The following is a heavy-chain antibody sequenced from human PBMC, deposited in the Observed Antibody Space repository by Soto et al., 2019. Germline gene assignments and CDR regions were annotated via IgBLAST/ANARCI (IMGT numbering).Heavy chain of an antibody. CDR3: ARDYSSSTSCYRGDYFDY. J-gene: IGHJ4*02. CDR2: INPSGGST. CDR1: GYTFTSYY. D-gene: IGHD2-2*01. V-gene: IGHV1-46*01. Sequence: ASVKVSCKASGYTFTSYYMHWVRQAPGQGLEWMGIINPSGGSTSYAQKFQGRVTMARDTSTSTVYMELSSLRSEDTAVYYCARDYSSSTSCYRGDYFDYWGQGTLVTVSS.